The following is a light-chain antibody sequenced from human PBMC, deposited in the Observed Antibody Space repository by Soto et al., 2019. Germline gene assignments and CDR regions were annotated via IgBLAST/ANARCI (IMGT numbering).Light chain of an antibody. V-gene: IGKV3-20*01. J-gene: IGKJ3*01. CDR2: GAS. CDR1: QSLITRY. Sequence: EIVLTQSPGTLSLFPGERATLSCRASQSLITRYLAWYQQKPGQAPRLLIYGASSRATGIPDRFSGSGSGTDFTLTISRLEPEDFAVYSCQQYNTWPLTFGPGTKVDIK. CDR3: QQYNTWPLT.